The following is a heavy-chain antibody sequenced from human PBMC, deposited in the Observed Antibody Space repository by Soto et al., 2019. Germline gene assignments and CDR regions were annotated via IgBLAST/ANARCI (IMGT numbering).Heavy chain of an antibody. V-gene: IGHV1-2*02. Sequence: ASVKVSCKASVYTFTGHYIHWVRQAPEQGPEWMGGIGPESGATRYAQKFQGRVTMTRDMSITTVYMELNNLSPDDTAVYYCGRGRSGQIVVFYWGQGTPVTVSS. J-gene: IGHJ4*02. D-gene: IGHD1-26*01. CDR2: IGPESGAT. CDR1: VYTFTGHY. CDR3: GRGRSGQIVVFY.